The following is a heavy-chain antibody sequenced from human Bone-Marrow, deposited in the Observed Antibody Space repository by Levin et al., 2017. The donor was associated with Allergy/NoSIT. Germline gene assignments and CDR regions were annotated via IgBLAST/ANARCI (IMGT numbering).Heavy chain of an antibody. CDR1: GFPLSNTW. CDR3: TTERGYGSGYLDY. V-gene: IGHV3-15*01. CDR2: IKSKTDGGTT. J-gene: IGHJ4*02. D-gene: IGHD5-18*01. Sequence: LSLTCAASGFPLSNTWMSWVRQAPGKGLEWVGHIKSKTDGGTTDYAAPVEDRFTILRDDSNNTLYLQMNSLRSEDTAVYYCTTERGYGSGYLDYWGQGTLVTVSS.